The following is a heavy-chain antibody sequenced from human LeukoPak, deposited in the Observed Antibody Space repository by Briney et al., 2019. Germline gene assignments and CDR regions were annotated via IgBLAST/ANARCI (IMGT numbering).Heavy chain of an antibody. D-gene: IGHD3-10*01. Sequence: SETLSLTCTVSGGSMSSRSHYRGWIRQPPGKGLEWIGSIDYSGSTYYNPSLGSRVTISVDTSKNQFSLKLTSVTAADTAVYYCARHMVWITNFYYYMDVWGKGTTVTVSS. CDR1: GGSMSSRSHY. J-gene: IGHJ6*03. CDR3: ARHMVWITNFYYYMDV. CDR2: IDYSGST. V-gene: IGHV4-39*01.